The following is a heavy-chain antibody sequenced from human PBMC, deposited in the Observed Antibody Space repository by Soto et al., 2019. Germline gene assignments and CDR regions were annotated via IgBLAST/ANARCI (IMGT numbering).Heavy chain of an antibody. CDR1: GGSISSGGYY. J-gene: IGHJ4*02. CDR2: IYYSGST. CDR3: ARRRWGKRWLQVPFDY. V-gene: IGHV4-31*03. D-gene: IGHD5-12*01. Sequence: LSLTCTVSGGSISSGGYYWSWIRQHPGKGLEWIGYIYYSGSTYYNPSLKSRVTISVDTSKNQFSLKLSSVTAADTAVYYCARRRWGKRWLQVPFDYWGQGTLVTVSS.